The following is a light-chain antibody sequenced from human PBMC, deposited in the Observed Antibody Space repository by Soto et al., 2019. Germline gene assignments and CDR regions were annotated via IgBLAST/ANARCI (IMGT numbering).Light chain of an antibody. CDR3: QSYDSSLSTV. CDR2: GNS. Sequence: QSVLTQPPSVSGAPGQRVTISCTGSSSNIGAGYDVHWYQQLPGTAPKLLIYGNSNRPSGVPDRFSGSKSGTSASLAITGLQAEDEADYYYQSYDSSLSTVFGGGTQLTGL. CDR1: SSNIGAGYD. J-gene: IGLJ7*01. V-gene: IGLV1-40*01.